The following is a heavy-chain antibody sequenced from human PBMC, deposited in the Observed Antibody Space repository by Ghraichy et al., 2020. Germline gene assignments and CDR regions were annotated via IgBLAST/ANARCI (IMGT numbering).Heavy chain of an antibody. D-gene: IGHD4-17*01. J-gene: IGHJ4*02. V-gene: IGHV3-23*01. CDR2: ISGSGGST. CDR1: GFTFSSCA. Sequence: GGSLRLSCAASGFTFSSCAMNWVRQAPGKGLEWVSAISGSGGSTYYADSVKGRFTISRDNSKNTLYVQMNSLRAEDTAVYYCAKLDTPYGDYLTFDYWGQGTLVTVSS. CDR3: AKLDTPYGDYLTFDY.